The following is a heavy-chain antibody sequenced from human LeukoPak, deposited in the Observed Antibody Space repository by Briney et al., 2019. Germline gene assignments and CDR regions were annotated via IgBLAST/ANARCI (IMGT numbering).Heavy chain of an antibody. J-gene: IGHJ6*02. CDR3: ARDIAAAGYYYYGMDV. CDR1: GFTFSDYY. V-gene: IGHV3-11*01. Sequence: GGSLGLSCAASGFTFSDYYMSWIRQAPGKGLEWVSYISSSGSTIYYADSVKGRFTISRDNAKNSLYLQMNSLRAEDTAVYYCARDIAAAGYYYYGMDVWGQGTTVTVSS. D-gene: IGHD6-13*01. CDR2: ISSSGSTI.